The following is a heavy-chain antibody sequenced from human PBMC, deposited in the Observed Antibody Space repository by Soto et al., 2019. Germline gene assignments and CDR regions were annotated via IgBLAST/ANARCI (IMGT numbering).Heavy chain of an antibody. CDR2: IVVGSGNT. J-gene: IGHJ6*02. V-gene: IGHV1-58*01. CDR1: GFTFTSSA. D-gene: IGHD3-22*01. Sequence: SVKVSCKASGFTFTSSAVPWVRQARGQRLEWIGWIVVGSGNTNYAQKFQERVTITRDMSTSTAYMELSSLRSEDTAVYYCAAANYYDSSGYYYYYYGMDVRG. CDR3: AAANYYDSSGYYYYYYGMDV.